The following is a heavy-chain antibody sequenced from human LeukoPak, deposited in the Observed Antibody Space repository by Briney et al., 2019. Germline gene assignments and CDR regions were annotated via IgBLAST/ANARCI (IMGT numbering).Heavy chain of an antibody. V-gene: IGHV3-48*03. D-gene: IGHD1-7*01. CDR3: ARGGWNYVFNY. CDR1: GFTFNTYE. J-gene: IGHJ4*02. CDR2: ITSSGSTI. Sequence: GGSLRLSCAASGFTFNTYEMNCVRQAPGKGLEWVSYITSSGSTIYYADYVKGRFTIYRDNGKNSLYLQMNSLRAEDTAVYYCARGGWNYVFNYWGQGTLVTVSS.